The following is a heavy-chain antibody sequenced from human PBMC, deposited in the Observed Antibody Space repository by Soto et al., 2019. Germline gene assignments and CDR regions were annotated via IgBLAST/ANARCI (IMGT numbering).Heavy chain of an antibody. CDR1: GFTFSTYA. CDR3: ARDRCTNGVCYAPSDY. CDR2: ISSNGRST. V-gene: IGHV3-64*01. J-gene: IGHJ4*02. D-gene: IGHD2-8*01. Sequence: EVQLVESGGGLVQPGGSLRLSCATSGFTFSTYAMHWVRQAPGKGLEYVSAISSNGRSTYYANSVKGRFTISRDNSKNKLYLQTDCLRAVDMAVYYCARDRCTNGVCYAPSDYWGQGTLVTVSS.